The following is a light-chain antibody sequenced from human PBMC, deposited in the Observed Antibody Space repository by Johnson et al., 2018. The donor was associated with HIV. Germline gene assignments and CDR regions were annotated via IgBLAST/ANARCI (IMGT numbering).Light chain of an antibody. V-gene: IGLV1-51*02. Sequence: QSVLTQPPSVSAAPGQKVTISCSGSSSNIGYHYVSWYQQLPGTAPKLLIYENNKRPSVISDRFSGSKSGTSATLGITGLQTGDEADYYCGTWDSSLSVYVVGTGTKVTVL. CDR2: ENN. J-gene: IGLJ1*01. CDR3: GTWDSSLSVYV. CDR1: SSNIGYHY.